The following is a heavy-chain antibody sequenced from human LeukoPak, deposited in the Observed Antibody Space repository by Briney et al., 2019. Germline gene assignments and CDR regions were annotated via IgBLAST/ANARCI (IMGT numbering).Heavy chain of an antibody. CDR3: ARGRYPNLPGD. D-gene: IGHD1-14*01. V-gene: IGHV3-23*01. CDR2: ISGSGGST. Sequence: GGSLRLSCAASGFTFSSYAMNWVRQAPGKGLEWVSAISGSGGSTYYADSVKGRFTISRDNSKNTLYLQMNSLRAEDTAVYYCARGRYPNLPGDWGQGTLVTVSS. J-gene: IGHJ4*02. CDR1: GFTFSSYA.